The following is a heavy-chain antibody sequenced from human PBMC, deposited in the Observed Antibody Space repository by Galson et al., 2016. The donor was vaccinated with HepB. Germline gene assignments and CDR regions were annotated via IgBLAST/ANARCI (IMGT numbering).Heavy chain of an antibody. J-gene: IGHJ4*02. Sequence: SLRLSCAASGFSFSTYWVAWVRQAPGKGLEWVANIKEDGSETFYADSVRGRFSISRDNAKNSVYLQMNSLRAEDTAMYYCVELSVVWGQGTLVTVSS. V-gene: IGHV3-7*01. CDR1: GFSFSTYW. CDR3: VELSVV. D-gene: IGHD1-7*01. CDR2: IKEDGSET.